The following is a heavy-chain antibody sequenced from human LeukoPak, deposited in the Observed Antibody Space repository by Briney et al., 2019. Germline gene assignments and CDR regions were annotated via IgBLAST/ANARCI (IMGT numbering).Heavy chain of an antibody. CDR1: GFTFRSYA. V-gene: IGHV3-23*01. CDR3: TRTRGCSSTSCYADY. D-gene: IGHD2-2*01. CDR2: FSGSDGTT. Sequence: TGGSLRLSCAASGFTFRSYALSWVRQAPGKGLEWLAAFSGSDGTTYYADSVKGRFSISRDNSKNTLYLQMNSLRAEDTALYYCTRTRGCSSTSCYADYWGQGTLVTVSS. J-gene: IGHJ4*02.